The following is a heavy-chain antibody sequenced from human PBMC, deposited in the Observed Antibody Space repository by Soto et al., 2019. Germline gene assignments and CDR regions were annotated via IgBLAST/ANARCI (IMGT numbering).Heavy chain of an antibody. J-gene: IGHJ4*02. CDR2: INQDGSET. V-gene: IGHV3-7*03. Sequence: EVQLVESGGGLVQPGGSLRLSCAVSGFTVSHYWMSWVRQAPGKGLEWVATINQDGSETYYADSLKGRFTISRDNGKNSLSLQMNSLRVDDTAVFYCGSGSSGWSDYWGQGTLVTGSS. CDR1: GFTVSHYW. CDR3: GSGSSGWSDY. D-gene: IGHD6-19*01.